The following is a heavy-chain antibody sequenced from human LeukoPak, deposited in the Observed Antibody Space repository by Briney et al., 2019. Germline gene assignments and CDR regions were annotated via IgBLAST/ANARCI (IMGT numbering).Heavy chain of an antibody. CDR3: ARDLNWPGP. Sequence: GGSLRLSCATSGFSFSSYWMSWVRQAPGKGLECVANIKTDGSEKYYLGSVEGRFSISRDNAKNTLYLQMNSLRVDDTAIYFCARDLNWPGPWGQGTLVTVSS. V-gene: IGHV3-7*03. CDR1: GFSFSSYW. CDR2: IKTDGSEK. J-gene: IGHJ5*02.